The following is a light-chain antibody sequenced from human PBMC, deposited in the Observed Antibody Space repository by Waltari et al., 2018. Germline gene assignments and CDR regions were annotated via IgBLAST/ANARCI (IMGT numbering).Light chain of an antibody. CDR3: QQYNSYSLLS. Sequence: DIQMTQSPSTLSASVGDRVIISCRASQSISNWLAWYQQRPGKAPKLLVYKSSTLESGVPSRFSGSGSGTEFTLTISSLQPEDFATYYCQQYNSYSLLSFGGGTKVEI. CDR2: KSS. J-gene: IGKJ4*01. V-gene: IGKV1-5*03. CDR1: QSISNW.